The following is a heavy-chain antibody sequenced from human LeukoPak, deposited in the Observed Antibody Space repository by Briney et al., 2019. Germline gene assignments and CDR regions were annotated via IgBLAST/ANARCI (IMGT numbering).Heavy chain of an antibody. V-gene: IGHV4-39*02. J-gene: IGHJ4*02. CDR1: GDSMIDNNFY. CDR3: AREGRENIAIGVD. D-gene: IGHD3-16*02. Sequence: SETLSLTCTVSGDSMIDNNFYWGWTRQSPQKGLEWIASIYYNGKSLYNPSLKSRVTLSQDLSKNLFSLTLNSVTAADAAVYYCAREGRENIAIGVDWGQGALVTVSS. CDR2: IYYNGKS.